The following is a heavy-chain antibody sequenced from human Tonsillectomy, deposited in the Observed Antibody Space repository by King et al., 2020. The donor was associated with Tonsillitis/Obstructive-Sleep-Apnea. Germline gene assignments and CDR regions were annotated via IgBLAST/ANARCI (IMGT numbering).Heavy chain of an antibody. CDR3: ARDVQARYYDISSTKEEYYMDV. D-gene: IGHD3-9*01. Sequence: QLVQSGSELKKPGASVKVSCKASGYTFTSYAMNWVRQAPGQGLEWMGWINTNTGNPTYAQGFTGRFVFSLDTSVSTAYLQISSLKAEDTAVYYCARDVQARYYDISSTKEEYYMDVRGKGTTVTVSS. CDR2: INTNTGNP. J-gene: IGHJ6*03. CDR1: GYTFTSYA. V-gene: IGHV7-4-1*02.